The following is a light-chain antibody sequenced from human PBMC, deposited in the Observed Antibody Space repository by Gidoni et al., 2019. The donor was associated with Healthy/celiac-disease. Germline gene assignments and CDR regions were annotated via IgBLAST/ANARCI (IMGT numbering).Light chain of an antibody. J-gene: IGKJ4*01. CDR1: QCITSW. Sequence: DIQMTPSPSSVSAAVGDRVTLTCRASQCITSWLAWYQQKPGIAPKLLIYAASRLQIGVTSRVSGSGSGTDFTLTSSSLQPEDFATYYCQQDKSFPLTFGGGTKVEIK. CDR3: QQDKSFPLT. CDR2: AAS. V-gene: IGKV1D-12*01.